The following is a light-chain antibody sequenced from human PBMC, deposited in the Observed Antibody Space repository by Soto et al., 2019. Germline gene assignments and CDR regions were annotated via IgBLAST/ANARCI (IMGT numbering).Light chain of an antibody. J-gene: IGLJ1*01. CDR1: SSDVGGYNY. Sequence: QSVLTQPASVSGSPGQSITISCTGTSSDVGGYNYVSWYQQHPGKAPKLIIYEVSNRPSGVANRFSGSNSGNTASLTISGLQAEDEAYYYCNSYTSKTTGVFGTGTKLTVL. V-gene: IGLV2-14*01. CDR3: NSYTSKTTGV. CDR2: EVS.